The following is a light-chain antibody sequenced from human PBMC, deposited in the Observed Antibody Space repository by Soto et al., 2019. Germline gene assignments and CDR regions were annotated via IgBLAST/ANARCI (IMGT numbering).Light chain of an antibody. CDR1: SSDVGGYNY. V-gene: IGLV2-8*01. CDR2: EVN. CDR3: SSYGGSNNVV. J-gene: IGLJ2*01. Sequence: QSVLTQPPSASGSPGQSVTISCTGTSSDVGGYNYVSWYQHHPGKAPKLLIYEVNKRPSGVPDRFSGSKSGSTASLTVSGLQAGDEADYYCSSYGGSNNVVFGGGTKVTVL.